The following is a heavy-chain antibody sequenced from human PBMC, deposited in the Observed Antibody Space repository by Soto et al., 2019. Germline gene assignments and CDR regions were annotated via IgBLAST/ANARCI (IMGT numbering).Heavy chain of an antibody. D-gene: IGHD3-22*01. CDR2: ISHDGTNK. CDR1: GFTFSSYG. CDR3: AAAYYYDSSGYQGAFDI. J-gene: IGHJ3*02. Sequence: QVQVVESGGGVVQPGRSLRLSCAASGFTFSSYGIHWVRQAPGKGLEWVAVISHDGTNKYYADSVKGRFTISRDNSKNTLYLQMNSLRAEDTAVYYCAAAYYYDSSGYQGAFDIWGQGTMVTVSS. V-gene: IGHV3-30*03.